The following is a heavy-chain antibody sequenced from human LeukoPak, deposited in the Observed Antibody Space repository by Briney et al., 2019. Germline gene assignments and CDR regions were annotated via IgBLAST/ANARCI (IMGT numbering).Heavy chain of an antibody. CDR1: GYSFTSYW. V-gene: IGHV5-51*01. CDR3: ATRNQGRDGYKSAFDI. D-gene: IGHD5-24*01. Sequence: GESLKISCKGSGYSFTSYWIGWVRQMPGKGLEWMGIIYPGDSDTRYSPSFQGQVTISADKSISTAYLQWSSLKASGTAMYYCATRNQGRDGYKSAFDIWGQGTMVTVSS. CDR2: IYPGDSDT. J-gene: IGHJ3*02.